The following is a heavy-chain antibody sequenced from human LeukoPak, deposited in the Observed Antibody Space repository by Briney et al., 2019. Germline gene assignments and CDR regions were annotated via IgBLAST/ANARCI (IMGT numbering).Heavy chain of an antibody. CDR3: ARDLLDYGADVVDF. J-gene: IGHJ4*02. CDR1: VFTFSDYY. Sequence: GGSLRLSCAASVFTFSDYYMSWIRQAPGKGLEWVSYISGVSTYTNYADSVKGRFTISRDNAKNSLYLQMNNLRAEDTAVYYCARDLLDYGADVVDFWGQGTLVTVSS. D-gene: IGHD4-17*01. V-gene: IGHV3-11*05. CDR2: ISGVSTYT.